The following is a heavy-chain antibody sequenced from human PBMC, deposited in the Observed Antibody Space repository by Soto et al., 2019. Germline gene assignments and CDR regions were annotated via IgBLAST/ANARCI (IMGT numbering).Heavy chain of an antibody. CDR2: IYRTGST. CDR1: GVSFTSNNW. V-gene: IGHV4-4*02. D-gene: IGHD1-7*01. J-gene: IGHJ4*02. CDR3: ASRDPGTSVDC. Sequence: LSLPCAGSGVSFTSNNWWTWVRQPPGQGLEWIGEIYRTGSTNYNPSLKSRVTISLDKSENQFSLKVTSLTAADTAVYYCASRDPGTSVDCWGQGTLVTVSS.